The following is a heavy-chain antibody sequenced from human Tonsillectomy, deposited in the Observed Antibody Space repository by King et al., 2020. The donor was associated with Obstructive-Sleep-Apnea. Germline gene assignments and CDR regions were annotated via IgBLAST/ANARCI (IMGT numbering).Heavy chain of an antibody. Sequence: VQLVESGGGLVQPGGSLRLSCAASGFSFSSFARSWVRRTPGKGLEWVSAISGRGSDTYNADSVKGRFIISRDNSKNTVFLQLNSLRVEDTAVYYCAKDRGRVVKYYFDDWGQGTLVTVSS. CDR1: GFSFSSFA. D-gene: IGHD2-2*01. V-gene: IGHV3-23*04. CDR3: AKDRGRVVKYYFDD. CDR2: ISGRGSDT. J-gene: IGHJ4*02.